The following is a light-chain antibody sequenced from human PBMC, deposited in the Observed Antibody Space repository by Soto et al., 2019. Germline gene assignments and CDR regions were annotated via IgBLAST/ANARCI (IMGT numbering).Light chain of an antibody. J-gene: IGLJ2*01. CDR2: DVS. Sequence: QAVVTQPASVSGSPGQSITISCTGTSSDVGTYDLVSWYQQHPGKAPKLMIYDVSKRPSGVSNRFSGSKSGNTASLTISGLQADDEAHYYCCSYAGSSSVVFGGGTQVTVL. CDR3: CSYAGSSSVV. CDR1: SSDVGTYDL. V-gene: IGLV2-23*02.